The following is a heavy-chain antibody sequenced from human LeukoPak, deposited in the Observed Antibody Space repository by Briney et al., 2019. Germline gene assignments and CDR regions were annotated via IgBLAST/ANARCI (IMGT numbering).Heavy chain of an antibody. V-gene: IGHV4-34*01. CDR1: GGSFSGYY. CDR3: ARKGVIHYYGSGSYVY. CDR2: INHSGST. D-gene: IGHD3-10*01. Sequence: SETLSLTCAVYGGSFSGYYWSWIRQPPGKGLEWIGEINHSGSTNYNPSLKSRVTISVDTSKNQFSLKPSSVTAADTAVYYCARKGVIHYYGSGSYVYWGQGTLVTVSS. J-gene: IGHJ4*02.